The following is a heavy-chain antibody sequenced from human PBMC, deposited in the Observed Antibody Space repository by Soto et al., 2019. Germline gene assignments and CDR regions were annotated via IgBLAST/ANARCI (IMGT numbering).Heavy chain of an antibody. CDR2: IYYSGST. Sequence: SETLSLTCTVSGGSISGYYWSWIRQPPGKGLEWIGYIYYSGSTNYNPSLKSRVTISIDTSKNQFSLKLTSVTAADTAVYYCARLGFYSITSCYPDYWGHGT. J-gene: IGHJ4*01. CDR1: GGSISGYY. D-gene: IGHD2-2*01. CDR3: ARLGFYSITSCYPDY. V-gene: IGHV4-59*01.